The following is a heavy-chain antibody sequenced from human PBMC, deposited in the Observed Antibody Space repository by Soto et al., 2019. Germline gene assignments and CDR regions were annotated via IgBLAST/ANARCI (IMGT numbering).Heavy chain of an antibody. V-gene: IGHV3-21*01. CDR3: ARDFPHPHGFDI. CDR1: GFNFVNHS. Sequence: FMRVRCTASGFNFVNHSRNWIIQEKKKGLEWVSSISSSSSYIYYADSVKGRFTISRDNAKNSLYLQMNSLRAEDTAVYYCARDFPHPHGFDICGQGTMVTGSS. CDR2: ISSSSSYI. J-gene: IGHJ3*02.